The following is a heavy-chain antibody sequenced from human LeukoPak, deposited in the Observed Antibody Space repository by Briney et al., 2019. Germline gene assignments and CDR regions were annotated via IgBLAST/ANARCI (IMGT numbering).Heavy chain of an antibody. CDR3: ARDGSPQQLPTDY. Sequence: SETLSLTCTVSGGSISSSSYYWGWIRQPPGKGLEWIGSIYYSGSTYYNPSLKSRVTISVDTSKNQFSLKLSSVTAADTAVYYCARDGSPQQLPTDYWGQGTLVTVSS. V-gene: IGHV4-39*07. J-gene: IGHJ4*02. D-gene: IGHD2-2*01. CDR1: GGSISSSSYY. CDR2: IYYSGST.